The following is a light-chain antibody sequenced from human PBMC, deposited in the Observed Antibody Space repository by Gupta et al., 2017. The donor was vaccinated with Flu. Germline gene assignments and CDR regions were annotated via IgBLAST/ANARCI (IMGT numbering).Light chain of an antibody. CDR1: QSVSSSY. V-gene: IGKV3-20*01. Sequence: EIVLTPSPGTLSLSPGERATLSCRASQSVSSSYLAWYQQKPGQAPRLLIYGASSRATGIPDRFSGSGSGTDFTLIISRLEPEDFAVYYCQHYGSSPTFGQGTKLEIK. CDR2: GAS. J-gene: IGKJ2*01. CDR3: QHYGSSPT.